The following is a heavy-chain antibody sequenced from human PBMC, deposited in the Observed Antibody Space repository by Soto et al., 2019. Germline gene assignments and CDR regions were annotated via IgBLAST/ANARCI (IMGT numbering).Heavy chain of an antibody. CDR3: AKDYGGNGDY. V-gene: IGHV3-30*18. J-gene: IGHJ4*02. CDR1: GFTFSSYG. D-gene: IGHD2-15*01. CDR2: ISYDGSNK. Sequence: QVQLVESGVGVVQPGRSLRLSCAASGFTFSSYGMHWVRQAPGKGLAWVAVISYDGSNKYYADSVKGRFTISRDNSKNTLYLQMNSLRAEDTAVYYCAKDYGGNGDYWVQGTLVIVSS.